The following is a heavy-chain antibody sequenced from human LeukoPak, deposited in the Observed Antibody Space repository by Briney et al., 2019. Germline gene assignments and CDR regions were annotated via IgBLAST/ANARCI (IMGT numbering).Heavy chain of an antibody. CDR3: ASSYGDYELYYY. Sequence: MGWMNPNSGNTGYAQKFQGRVTMTRNTSISTAYMELSSLRSEDTAVYYCASSYGDYELYYYWGQGTLVTVSS. CDR2: MNPNSGNT. J-gene: IGHJ4*02. D-gene: IGHD4-17*01. V-gene: IGHV1-8*01.